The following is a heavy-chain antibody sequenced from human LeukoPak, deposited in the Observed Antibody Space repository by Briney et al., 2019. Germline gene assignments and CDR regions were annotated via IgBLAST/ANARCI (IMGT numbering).Heavy chain of an antibody. V-gene: IGHV3-7*01. CDR1: AFTSSEHW. CDR3: ARIAATSRSLTYYFYYMDV. J-gene: IGHJ6*03. D-gene: IGHD6-25*01. Sequence: GRSLRLSCTVSAFTSSEHWMSCVRPAPGKGGEWVANIQRYGSEEYYVDAVKGRFALSRDNAQHSLFLQLSTLRAEYTAIYYCARIAATSRSLTYYFYYMDVWGRGTRVTVSS. CDR2: IQRYGSEE.